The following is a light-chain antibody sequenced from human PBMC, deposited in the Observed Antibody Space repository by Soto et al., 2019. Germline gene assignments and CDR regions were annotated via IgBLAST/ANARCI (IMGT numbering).Light chain of an antibody. CDR3: QESQCYSRR. V-gene: IGKV1-5*01. CDR1: QRISSW. Sequence: IQRTQSVSTLSPPAGPRLSLPCRASQRISSWLAWYQQKPGKAPKLLIYDASSLESGVPSRFSGSGSGTEFTLTISSLKPDDFATYYCQESQCYSRRFGHGCNVDIK. CDR2: DAS. J-gene: IGKJ3*01.